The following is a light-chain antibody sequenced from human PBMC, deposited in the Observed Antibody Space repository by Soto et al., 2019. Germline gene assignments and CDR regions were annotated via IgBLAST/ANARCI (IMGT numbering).Light chain of an antibody. J-gene: IGKJ1*01. CDR2: GAS. Sequence: IVVTKSPLTLSVPPGERNTLSCRASQSVTNSYLAWYQQKPGQAPRLLIFGASTRAAGSPRGFSGIGSGTEFTLTISSLLSEDFAVYYCQQCDNWPWTFGQGTKVDNK. CDR1: QSVTNSY. V-gene: IGKV3-15*01. CDR3: QQCDNWPWT.